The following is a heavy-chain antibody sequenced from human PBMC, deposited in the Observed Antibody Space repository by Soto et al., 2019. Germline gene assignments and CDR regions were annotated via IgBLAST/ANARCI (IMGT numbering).Heavy chain of an antibody. CDR2: TSTNNDDR. CDR3: ARERYVASRHSQYDS. Sequence: QVQLVQSGTEVKEPGASVKVSCKASGYRFSTYGINWVRQAPGQGLEWMGWTSTNNDDRNYAQKFQGRVTLTTDTPTGTAYMELRSLISDDTAVYFCARERYVASRHSQYDSWGQGTQVTVSS. J-gene: IGHJ4*02. D-gene: IGHD2-15*01. CDR1: GYRFSTYG. V-gene: IGHV1-18*04.